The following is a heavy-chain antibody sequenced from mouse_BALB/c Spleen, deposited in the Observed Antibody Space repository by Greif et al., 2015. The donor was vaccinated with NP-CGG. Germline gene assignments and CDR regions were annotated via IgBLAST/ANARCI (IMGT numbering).Heavy chain of an antibody. V-gene: IGHV5-12*02. J-gene: IGHJ2*01. D-gene: IGHD3-2*01. Sequence: EVMLVESGGGLVQPGGSLKLSCATSGFTFSDYYMYWVRQTPEKRLEWVAYISNGGGSTYYPDTVRGRFTISRDNAKNTLYLQMSRLKSEDTAMYYCARDSSGLLDYWGQGTTLTVSS. CDR3: ARDSSGLLDY. CDR1: GFTFSDYY. CDR2: ISNGGGST.